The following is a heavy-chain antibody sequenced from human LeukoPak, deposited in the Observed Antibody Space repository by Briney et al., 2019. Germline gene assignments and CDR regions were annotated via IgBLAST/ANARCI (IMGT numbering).Heavy chain of an antibody. J-gene: IGHJ4*02. CDR3: ARHVGISGHDY. D-gene: IGHD1-26*01. CDR1: GYSFSSHW. CDR2: IYPADSDT. V-gene: IGHV5-51*01. Sequence: GESLKISCKSSGYSFSSHWIAWVRQMSGKGLEWMGIIYPADSDTRYSPSFQGQVTMSADKSISTAYLQWSSLKASDTAMYYCARHVGISGHDYWGQGTLVTVSS.